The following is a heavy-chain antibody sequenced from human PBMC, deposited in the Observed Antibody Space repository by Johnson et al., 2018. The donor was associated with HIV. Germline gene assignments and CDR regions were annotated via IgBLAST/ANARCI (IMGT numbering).Heavy chain of an antibody. CDR1: GFTFDDYA. CDR3: ARAGRWSGDTFDI. V-gene: IGHV3-30*04. Sequence: QVQLVESGGGLVQPGRSLRLSCAASGFTFDDYAMHWVRQAPGKGLEWVAVISYDGSNKYYADSVKGRFTISRDNSKNTLYLQMNSLRAEDTAVYYCARAGRWSGDTFDIWGQGTMVTVSS. D-gene: IGHD3-10*01. CDR2: ISYDGSNK. J-gene: IGHJ3*02.